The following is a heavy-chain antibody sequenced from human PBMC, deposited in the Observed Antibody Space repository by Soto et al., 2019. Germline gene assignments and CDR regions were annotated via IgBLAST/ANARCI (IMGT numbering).Heavy chain of an antibody. CDR3: ATVSISVARNDGFER. D-gene: IGHD6-19*01. CDR1: GGTFSSYP. J-gene: IGHJ3*02. CDR2: IIPILGIA. Sequence: SSVKVSCKAYGGTFSSYPMSWVRNAPGQVLEWMGRIIPILGIANYAQKFQGRVTITADKSTSTAYMELSSLRSEDTAVYYCATVSISVARNDGFERWGKGKMVT. V-gene: IGHV1-69*02.